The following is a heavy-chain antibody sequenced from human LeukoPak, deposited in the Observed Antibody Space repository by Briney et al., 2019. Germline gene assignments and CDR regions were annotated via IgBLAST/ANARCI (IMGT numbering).Heavy chain of an antibody. V-gene: IGHV3-23*01. D-gene: IGHD3-10*01. J-gene: IGHJ4*02. CDR2: ISGSGGST. Sequence: GGSLRLSCAASGFTFSSYAMSWVRQALGKGLEWASAISGSGGSTYYADSVKGRFTISRDNSKNTLYLQMNSLRAEDTAVYYCAKKRSRGITTGYFDYWGQGTLVTVSS. CDR3: AKKRSRGITTGYFDY. CDR1: GFTFSSYA.